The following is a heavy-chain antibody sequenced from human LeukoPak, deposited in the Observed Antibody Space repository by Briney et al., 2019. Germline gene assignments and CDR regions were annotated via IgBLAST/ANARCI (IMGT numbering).Heavy chain of an antibody. Sequence: SETLSLTCTVSGGSISSYYWSWIRQPPGKGLEWIGYIYYSGSTNYNPSLKSRVTISVDTSKNQFSLKLSSVTAADTAVYYCARGLTGDDPFAFDIWGQGQWSPSLQ. J-gene: IGHJ3*02. CDR3: ARGLTGDDPFAFDI. V-gene: IGHV4-59*01. D-gene: IGHD7-27*01. CDR1: GGSISSYY. CDR2: IYYSGST.